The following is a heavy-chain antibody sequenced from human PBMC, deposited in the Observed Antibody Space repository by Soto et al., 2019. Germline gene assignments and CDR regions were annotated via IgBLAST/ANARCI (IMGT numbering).Heavy chain of an antibody. J-gene: IGHJ6*02. V-gene: IGHV4-61*01. CDR3: ALLKAALPYYYYGMDV. D-gene: IGHD2-21*02. CDR2: IYYSGST. Sequence: SETLSLTCTVSGGSVSSCSYYWSWIRHPPGKGLEWIGYIYYSGSTNYNPSLKSRVTISVDTSKNQFSLKLSSVTAEDTAVYYCALLKAALPYYYYGMDVWGQGTTVTVSS. CDR1: GGSVSSCSYY.